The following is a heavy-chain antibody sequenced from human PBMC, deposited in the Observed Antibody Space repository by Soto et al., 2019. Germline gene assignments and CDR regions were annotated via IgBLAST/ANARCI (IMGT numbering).Heavy chain of an antibody. Sequence: GGSLRLSCAASGFTFSSYWMHWVRQAPGKGLVWVSRINSDGSSTSYADSVKGRFTISRDNAKNTLYLQMNSLRAEDTAVYYCARCYDILTGYPENGELDYWGQGTLVTVSS. D-gene: IGHD3-9*01. V-gene: IGHV3-74*01. J-gene: IGHJ4*02. CDR2: INSDGSST. CDR3: ARCYDILTGYPENGELDY. CDR1: GFTFSSYW.